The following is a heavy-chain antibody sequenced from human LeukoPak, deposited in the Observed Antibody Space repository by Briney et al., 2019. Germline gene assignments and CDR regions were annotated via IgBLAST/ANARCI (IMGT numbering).Heavy chain of an antibody. CDR1: GFTFSSYW. CDR2: IKQDGSEK. V-gene: IGHV3-7*01. CDR3: ARVEEYQLLYYMDV. J-gene: IGHJ6*03. Sequence: GGSLRLSCAASGFTFSSYWMSWVRQAPGKGLEWVANIKQDGSEKYYVDSVKGRFTISRDNAKNSLYLQMNSLRAEDTAVYYCARVEEYQLLYYMDVWGKGTTVTVSS. D-gene: IGHD2-2*01.